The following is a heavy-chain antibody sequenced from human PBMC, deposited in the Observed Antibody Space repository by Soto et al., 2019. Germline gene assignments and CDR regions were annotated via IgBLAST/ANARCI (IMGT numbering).Heavy chain of an antibody. Sequence: PSETLSLTCTVSGGSISGYYWSWVRQPAGKGLEWVGRIYSDVTTNYSPSLKSRVTMSLDTSKDQFSLHLNSVTAADTAVYYCSRVGCSNSKCYTRGMDVWGQGTRVTVSS. CDR3: SRVGCSNSKCYTRGMDV. V-gene: IGHV4-4*07. J-gene: IGHJ6*02. CDR2: IYSDVTT. CDR1: GGSISGYY. D-gene: IGHD2-2*01.